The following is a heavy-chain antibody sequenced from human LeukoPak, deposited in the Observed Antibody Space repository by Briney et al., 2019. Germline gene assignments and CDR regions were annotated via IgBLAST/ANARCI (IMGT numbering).Heavy chain of an antibody. Sequence: ASVKVSCKASGYTFIGYYMHWVRQAPGQGLEWMGIINPSGGSTSYAQKLQGRVTMTRDMSTSTVYMELSSLRSEDTAVYYCARNGLYYDSSGSPGYFDYWGQGTLVTVSS. V-gene: IGHV1-46*01. CDR2: INPSGGST. CDR1: GYTFIGYY. CDR3: ARNGLYYDSSGSPGYFDY. J-gene: IGHJ4*02. D-gene: IGHD3-22*01.